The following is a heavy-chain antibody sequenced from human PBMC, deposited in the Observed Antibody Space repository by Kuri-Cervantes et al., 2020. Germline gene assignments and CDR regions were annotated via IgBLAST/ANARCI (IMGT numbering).Heavy chain of an antibody. CDR2: INSDNTYI. D-gene: IGHD6-13*01. J-gene: IGHJ2*01. Sequence: GESLKISCVASGFTFSNYSMNWVRQAPGKGLDWVSSINSDNTYIHYTNSVKGRFTISRDNAKNLVFLQMNSLRAEDTAVYYCATCGVSATGRDWYFDLWGRGTLVTVSS. CDR1: GFTFSNYS. CDR3: ATCGVSATGRDWYFDL. V-gene: IGHV3-21*01.